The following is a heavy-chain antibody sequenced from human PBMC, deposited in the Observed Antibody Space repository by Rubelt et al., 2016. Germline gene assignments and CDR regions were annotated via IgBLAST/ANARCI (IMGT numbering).Heavy chain of an antibody. J-gene: IGHJ6*02. V-gene: IGHV3-53*01. CDR2: IYSGGST. D-gene: IGHD3-3*01. CDR3: ARDSPSLDYDFWSGYYTYYYYGMDV. Sequence: VRQAPGKGLEWVSVIYSGGSTYYADSVKGRFTISRDNAKNSLYLQMNSLRDEDTAVYYCARDSPSLDYDFWSGYYTYYYYGMDVWGQGTTVTVSS.